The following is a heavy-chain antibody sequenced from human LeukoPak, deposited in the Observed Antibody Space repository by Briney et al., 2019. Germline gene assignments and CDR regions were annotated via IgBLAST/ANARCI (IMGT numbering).Heavy chain of an antibody. V-gene: IGHV3-15*01. CDR2: IKSKTDGGTT. D-gene: IGHD2-15*01. CDR1: GITFSNAW. J-gene: IGHJ4*02. Sequence: GGSLRLSCAASGITFSNAWMSWVRQAPGKGLEWAGRIKSKTDGGTTDYAAPVKGRFTISRDDSKNTLYLQMNSLKTEDTAMYYCTTTLAYCSGGSCYGYYFDFWGQGTLVTVSS. CDR3: TTTLAYCSGGSCYGYYFDF.